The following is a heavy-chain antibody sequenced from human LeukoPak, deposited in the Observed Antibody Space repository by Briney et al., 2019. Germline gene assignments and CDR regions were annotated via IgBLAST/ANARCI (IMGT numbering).Heavy chain of an antibody. CDR3: ARVSLWFGEGENDY. CDR2: IYHTGNT. CDR1: GGSITSANW. J-gene: IGHJ4*02. V-gene: IGHV4-4*02. D-gene: IGHD3-10*01. Sequence: SETLSLTCAVSGGSITSANWWSWVRQSPGKGLEWIGEIYHTGNTNYNPSLKSRVTISVDTSKNQFSLKLSSVTAADTAVYYCARVSLWFGEGENDYWGQGTLVTVSS.